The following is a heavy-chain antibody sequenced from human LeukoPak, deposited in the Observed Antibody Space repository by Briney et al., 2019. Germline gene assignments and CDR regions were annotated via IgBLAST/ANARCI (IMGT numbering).Heavy chain of an antibody. Sequence: PGGSLRLSCAASGFTFSDYYMSWIRQAPGKGLEWVSYISSSGSTIYYADSVKGRFTISRDNAKNSLYLQMNSLRAEDTAVYYCARVGPDTAMVMPSRGYMDVWGKGTTVTVSS. CDR1: GFTFSDYY. D-gene: IGHD5-18*01. V-gene: IGHV3-11*04. CDR2: ISSSGSTI. CDR3: ARVGPDTAMVMPSRGYMDV. J-gene: IGHJ6*03.